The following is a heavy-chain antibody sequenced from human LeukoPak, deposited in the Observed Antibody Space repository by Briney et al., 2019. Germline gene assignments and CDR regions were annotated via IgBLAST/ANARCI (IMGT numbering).Heavy chain of an antibody. D-gene: IGHD3-10*01. V-gene: IGHV1-46*01. J-gene: IGHJ4*02. CDR2: INPSGGST. Sequence: ASVKVSCKASGYTFTRYYMHWVRQAPGHGLEWMGIINPSGGSTSYAQKFQGRVTMTRDTSTSTVYMEMSSLRSDDPAVYYCARDGGGGITMVRGATEGYYFDHWGQGTLVTVSS. CDR1: GYTFTRYY. CDR3: ARDGGGGITMVRGATEGYYFDH.